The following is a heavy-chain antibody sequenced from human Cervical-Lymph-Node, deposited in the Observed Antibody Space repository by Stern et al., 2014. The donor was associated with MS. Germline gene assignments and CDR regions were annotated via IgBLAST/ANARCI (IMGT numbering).Heavy chain of an antibody. Sequence: VQLVESGGGLVQPGGSLRLSCAASGFTFSSYSMNWVRQAPGQGLEWVSYISRSSSTIYYADSVKGRFTISRDNAKNSLYLQMNSLRAEDTAVYYCARDRCSSTSCQNDYWGQGTLVTVSS. CDR3: ARDRCSSTSCQNDY. D-gene: IGHD2-2*01. CDR2: ISRSSSTI. J-gene: IGHJ4*02. V-gene: IGHV3-48*01. CDR1: GFTFSSYS.